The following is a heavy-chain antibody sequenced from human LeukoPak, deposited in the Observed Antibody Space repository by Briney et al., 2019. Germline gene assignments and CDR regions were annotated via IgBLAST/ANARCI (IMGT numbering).Heavy chain of an antibody. D-gene: IGHD1-26*01. Sequence: GGSLTLSCAASGFPFCDLHMRWLRHAPGKGLEWVLYVSSSGSTIYYADSVKGRFTISRDNVKHSLYMQMYSQSAEDTRVYYWARDRTASRGSYWGGWFDPGGQGTLVSVS. CDR1: GFPFCDLH. J-gene: IGHJ5*02. CDR3: ARDRTASRGSYWGGWFDP. V-gene: IGHV3-11*04. CDR2: VSSSGSTI.